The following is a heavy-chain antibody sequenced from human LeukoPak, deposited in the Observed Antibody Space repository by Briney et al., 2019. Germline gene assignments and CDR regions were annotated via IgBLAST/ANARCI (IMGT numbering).Heavy chain of an antibody. CDR3: ARDLGGPDY. CDR1: GFTFSSYS. Sequence: GGSLRLSCAASGFTFSSYSMNWVRQAPGKGLEWVSYISSSSTIYYADSVKGRFTISRDNAKNSLYLQMNSLRAEDTAVYYCARDLGGPDYWGQGTLVTVSS. J-gene: IGHJ4*02. D-gene: IGHD3-10*01. V-gene: IGHV3-48*01. CDR2: ISSSSTI.